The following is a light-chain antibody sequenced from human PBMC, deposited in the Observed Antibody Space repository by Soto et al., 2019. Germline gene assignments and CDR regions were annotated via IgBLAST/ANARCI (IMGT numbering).Light chain of an antibody. V-gene: IGKV3-20*01. J-gene: IGKJ2*03. CDR2: GAS. Sequence: ENVLTQSPGTLSLSPGERATLSCRASQSVSRYYLAWYQQKPGQAPRLLIYGASSRATGIPDRFSGSGSGTDFTLTISRLEPEDFAVYYCQQSYYIPRSFGQGTKLQI. CDR1: QSVSRYY. CDR3: QQSYYIPRS.